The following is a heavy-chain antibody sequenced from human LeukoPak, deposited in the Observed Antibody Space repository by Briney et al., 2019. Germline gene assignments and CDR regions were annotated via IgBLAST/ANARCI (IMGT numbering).Heavy chain of an antibody. CDR1: GYTFTSYG. CDR3: ARETYDILTGYYKLSWFDP. J-gene: IGHJ5*02. CDR2: ISAYNGNT. D-gene: IGHD3-9*01. Sequence: ASVTVSFKASGYTFTSYGISWVRQAPGQGLEWMGWISAYNGNTNYAQKLQGRVTMTTDTSTSTAYMELRSLRSDDTAVYYCARETYDILTGYYKLSWFDPWGQGTLVTVSS. V-gene: IGHV1-18*01.